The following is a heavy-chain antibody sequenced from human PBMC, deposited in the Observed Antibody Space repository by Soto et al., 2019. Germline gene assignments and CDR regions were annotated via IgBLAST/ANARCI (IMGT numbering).Heavy chain of an antibody. CDR1: GFSFSSLA. V-gene: IGHV3-23*01. CDR3: AKGGATYGLLTHDY. CDR2: LTGSSGVT. D-gene: IGHD3-9*01. Sequence: PGGSLRLSCAASGFSFSSLAMSWVRQAPGKGLEWVSTLTGSSGVTYYADSVKGRFAISRDNSRNTLSLQMNSLTAEDTAVYYCAKGGATYGLLTHDYWGQGTRVTVSS. J-gene: IGHJ4*02.